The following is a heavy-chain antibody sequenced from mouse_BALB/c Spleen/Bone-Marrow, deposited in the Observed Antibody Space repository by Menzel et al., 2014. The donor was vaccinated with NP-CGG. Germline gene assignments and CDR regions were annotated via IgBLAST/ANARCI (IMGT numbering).Heavy chain of an antibody. J-gene: IGHJ3*01. CDR1: GYSFTGYY. V-gene: IGHV1-26*01. CDR2: INPYNGAT. CDR3: ANYDGGFAY. Sequence: EVQLQQSGPELVKPGASVKISCKASGYSFTGYYMHCVKQSHVKSLEWIGRINPYNGATSYNQNFKDKASLTVDKSSSTAYMELHSLTSEDSAVYYCANYDGGFAYWGQGTLVTVSA. D-gene: IGHD2-4*01.